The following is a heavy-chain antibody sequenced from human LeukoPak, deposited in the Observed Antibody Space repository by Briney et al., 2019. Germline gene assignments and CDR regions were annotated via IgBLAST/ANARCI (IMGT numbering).Heavy chain of an antibody. D-gene: IGHD4-17*01. CDR2: MYYRGST. Sequence: PSETLSLTCTVSGGSINSGDYYWTWIRQPPGKGLEWIGYMYYRGSTYYNPSLKSRVAISIDTSKNQFSLNLYSVTAADTAVYSCARLQLRFWYFDPWGRGTLVTVSS. J-gene: IGHJ2*01. CDR1: GGSINSGDYY. V-gene: IGHV4-30-4*08. CDR3: ARLQLRFWYFDP.